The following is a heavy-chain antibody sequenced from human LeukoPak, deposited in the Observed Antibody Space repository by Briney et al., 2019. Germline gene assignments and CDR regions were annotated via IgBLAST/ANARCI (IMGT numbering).Heavy chain of an antibody. CDR2: IYYSGST. J-gene: IGHJ6*02. CDR3: AGQLDGGYYYYYGMDV. CDR1: GGSISSSSYY. D-gene: IGHD3-16*01. V-gene: IGHV4-39*07. Sequence: SETLSLTCTVSGGSISSSSYYWGWIRQPPGKGLEWIGSIYYSGSTYYNPSLKSRVTISVDTSKNQFSLKLRSVTAADTAVYYCAGQLDGGYYYYYGMDVWGQGTTVTVSS.